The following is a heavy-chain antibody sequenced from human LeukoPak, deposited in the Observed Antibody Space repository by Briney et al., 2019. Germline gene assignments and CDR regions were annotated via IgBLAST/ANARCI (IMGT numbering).Heavy chain of an antibody. CDR3: AKEGTASKPSDLDY. D-gene: IGHD1/OR15-1a*01. CDR2: IRFDGSSK. Sequence: GGSLRLSCAASGFTFSDYGIHWLRQAPGKGLEWVAFIRFDGSSKYYTDSVKGRFTISRDNSKNTLYLQMSSLRAEDTAVYYCAKEGTASKPSDLDYWGQGTLVTVSS. V-gene: IGHV3-30*02. J-gene: IGHJ4*02. CDR1: GFTFSDYG.